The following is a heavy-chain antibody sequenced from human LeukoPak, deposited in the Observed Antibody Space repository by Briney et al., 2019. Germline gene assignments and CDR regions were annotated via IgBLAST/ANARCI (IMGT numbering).Heavy chain of an antibody. CDR1: GGPISSGGYY. V-gene: IGHV4-31*03. J-gene: IGHJ3*02. CDR3: ARGQRTLSDAFDI. Sequence: SETLSLTCTVSGGPISSGGYYWSWIRQHPGKGLEWIGYIYYSGSTYYNPSLKSRVTISVDTSKNQFSLKLSSVTAADTAVYYCARGQRTLSDAFDIWGQGTMVTVSS. CDR2: IYYSGST. D-gene: IGHD1-1*01.